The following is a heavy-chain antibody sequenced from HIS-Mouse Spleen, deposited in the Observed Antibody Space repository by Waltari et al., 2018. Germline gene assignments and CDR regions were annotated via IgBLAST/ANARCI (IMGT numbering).Heavy chain of an antibody. CDR2: INHSGST. V-gene: IGHV4-34*01. CDR1: GGSFSGYY. J-gene: IGHJ4*02. CDR3: ARMGPASGSYGDY. Sequence: QVQLQQWGAGLLKPSETLSLTCAVYGGSFSGYYWSWIRQPPGKGLEWIGEINHSGSTNYSPSLKGRFTISVDTSKNQFSLKLSSVTAADTAVYYCARMGPASGSYGDYWGQGTLVTVSS. D-gene: IGHD1-26*01.